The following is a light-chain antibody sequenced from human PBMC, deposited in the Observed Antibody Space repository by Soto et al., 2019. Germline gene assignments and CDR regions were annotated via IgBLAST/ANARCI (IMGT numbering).Light chain of an antibody. V-gene: IGLV1-44*01. CDR3: AAWDDSLNGPGVV. Sequence: QSVLTQPPSASGTPGQRVTISCSGSSSNIGSNTVNWYQQLPGTAPKLLIYSNNQRPSGVPDRFSGSKSGTSASLAISGRQSEDEADYDCAAWDDSLNGPGVVFGGGTKLTVL. CDR2: SNN. CDR1: SSNIGSNT. J-gene: IGLJ2*01.